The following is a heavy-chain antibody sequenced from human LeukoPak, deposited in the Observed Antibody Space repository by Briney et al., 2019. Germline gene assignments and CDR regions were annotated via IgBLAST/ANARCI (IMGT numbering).Heavy chain of an antibody. Sequence: SETLSLTCAVYGGSFSGYYWSWIRQPPGKGLEWIGEINHSGSTNYNPSLKSRVTISVDTSKNQFSLKLSSVTAADTAVYYCARAANPWELLNWFDPWGQGTLVTVSS. CDR2: INHSGST. D-gene: IGHD1-26*01. J-gene: IGHJ5*02. V-gene: IGHV4-34*01. CDR3: ARAANPWELLNWFDP. CDR1: GGSFSGYY.